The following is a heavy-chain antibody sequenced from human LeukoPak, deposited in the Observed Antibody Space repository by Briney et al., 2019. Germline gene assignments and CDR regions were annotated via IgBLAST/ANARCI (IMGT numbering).Heavy chain of an antibody. CDR2: ISAYNGNT. Sequence: ASVKVSCKAFGYTFTSNYMHWVRQAPGQGLEWMGWISAYNGNTNYAQKLQGRVTMTTDTSTSTAYMELRSLRSDDTAVYYCARVSGTNIVVVPAVDYWGQGTLVTVSS. CDR3: ARVSGTNIVVVPAVDY. D-gene: IGHD2-2*01. V-gene: IGHV1-18*04. CDR1: GYTFTSNY. J-gene: IGHJ4*02.